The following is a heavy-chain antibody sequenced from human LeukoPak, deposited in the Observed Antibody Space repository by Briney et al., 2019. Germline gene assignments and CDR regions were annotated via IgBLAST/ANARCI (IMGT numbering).Heavy chain of an antibody. V-gene: IGHV3-74*01. J-gene: IGHJ4*02. CDR3: AKDWFATTDY. CDR1: GFPFSVAW. Sequence: GGSLRLSCAASGFPFSVAWMHWFRQVPGKGLMWVSRITTDETTSYADSVRGRFSISRDNAKNTVYLQMNNLRVEDTAVYYCAKDWFATTDYWGQGILVTVSS. D-gene: IGHD1/OR15-1a*01. CDR2: ITTDETT.